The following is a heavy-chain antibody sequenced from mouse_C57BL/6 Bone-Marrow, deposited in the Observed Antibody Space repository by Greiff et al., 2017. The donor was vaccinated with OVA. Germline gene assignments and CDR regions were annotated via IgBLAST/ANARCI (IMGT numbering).Heavy chain of an antibody. Sequence: QVQLQQPGAELVMPGASVKLSCKASGYTFTSYWMHWVKQRPGQGLEWIGEIDPSDSYTNYNQKFKGKSTLTVDKSSSTAYMQLSSLTSEDSAVYYCAGEDDSFDYWGQGTTLTVSS. CDR2: IDPSDSYT. J-gene: IGHJ2*01. CDR1: GYTFTSYW. D-gene: IGHD2-4*01. V-gene: IGHV1-69*01. CDR3: AGEDDSFDY.